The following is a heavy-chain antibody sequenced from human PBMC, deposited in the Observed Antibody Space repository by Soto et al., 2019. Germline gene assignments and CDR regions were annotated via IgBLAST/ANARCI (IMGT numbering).Heavy chain of an antibody. CDR3: ARGPMSEYSSSSFHYYGMDV. D-gene: IGHD6-6*01. CDR2: IWYDGSNK. CDR1: GFTFISYG. V-gene: IGHV3-33*01. J-gene: IGHJ6*02. Sequence: GGSLRLSCAASGFTFISYGMRWVRQAPGKGLEWVAVIWYDGSNKYYADSVKGRFTISRDNSKNTLYLQMNSLRAEDTAVYYCARGPMSEYSSSSFHYYGMDVWGQGTTVTVSS.